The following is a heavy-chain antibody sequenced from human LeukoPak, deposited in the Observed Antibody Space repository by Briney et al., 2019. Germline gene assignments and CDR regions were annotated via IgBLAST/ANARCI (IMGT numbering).Heavy chain of an antibody. V-gene: IGHV3-23*01. J-gene: IGHJ6*02. CDR3: TKDYCGKFCSAV. Sequence: PGGSLRLSCAASGFTFSSYGMHWVRQAPGKGLEWVSTITNSGGSTYYVDSVKGRFTISRDNSKNTLYLQMNSLRAEDTAKYYCTKDYCGKFCSAVWGQGTTVIVSS. D-gene: IGHD3-9*01. CDR2: ITNSGGST. CDR1: GFTFSSYG.